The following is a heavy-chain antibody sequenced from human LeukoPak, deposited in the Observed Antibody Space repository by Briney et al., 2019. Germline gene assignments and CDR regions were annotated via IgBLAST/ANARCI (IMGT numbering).Heavy chain of an antibody. D-gene: IGHD1-26*01. CDR3: AKGVVGASYHAFDI. J-gene: IGHJ3*02. Sequence: GGSLRLSCAASGFTFSSYGMHWVRQAPGKGLEWVAVIWYDGSNKYYADSVKGRFTISRDNSKNTLYLQMNSLRAEDTAVYYCAKGVVGASYHAFDIWGQGTMVTVSS. CDR1: GFTFSSYG. V-gene: IGHV3-30*02. CDR2: IWYDGSNK.